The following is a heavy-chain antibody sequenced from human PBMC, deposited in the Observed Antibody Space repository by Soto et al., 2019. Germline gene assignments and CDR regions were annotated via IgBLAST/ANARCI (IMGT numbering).Heavy chain of an antibody. CDR1: GGAFSNFA. V-gene: IGHV1-69*01. J-gene: IGHJ4*02. Sequence: QVQLVQSGAEMKKPGSSVKVSCKTSGGAFSNFAVSWVRQAPGQGLEWVGGITPILGTPSYAQKFQGRVTITADVSMTSAYMEITSLTSEDTALYYCVRGGSGSRGDYWGQGTLVTVSS. D-gene: IGHD3-10*01. CDR2: ITPILGTP. CDR3: VRGGSGSRGDY.